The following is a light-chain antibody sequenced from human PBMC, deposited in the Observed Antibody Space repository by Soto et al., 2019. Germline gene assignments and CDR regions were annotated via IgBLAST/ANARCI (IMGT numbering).Light chain of an antibody. Sequence: DIQMTQSPSTLSASVGDRVTITCRASQSLDTWLAWYQQKPGKAPKILISDASNLESGVPSRFSCSGSGTEFTLTISSLQPDDSATYYCQQSYSTSLTFGGGTKVDIK. V-gene: IGKV1-5*01. CDR3: QQSYSTSLT. CDR1: QSLDTW. J-gene: IGKJ4*01. CDR2: DAS.